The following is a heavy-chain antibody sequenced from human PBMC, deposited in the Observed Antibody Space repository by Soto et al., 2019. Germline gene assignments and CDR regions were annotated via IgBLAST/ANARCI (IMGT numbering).Heavy chain of an antibody. J-gene: IGHJ4*02. Sequence: ASVKVSCKASGGTFSSYAISWVRQAPGQGLEWMGGIIPIFGTANYAQKFQGRVTITADESTSTAYMELSSLRSEDTAVYYCAIDCGGDCYPTPYFDYWGQGTLVTVSS. CDR2: IIPIFGTA. CDR1: GGTFSSYA. CDR3: AIDCGGDCYPTPYFDY. V-gene: IGHV1-69*13. D-gene: IGHD2-21*02.